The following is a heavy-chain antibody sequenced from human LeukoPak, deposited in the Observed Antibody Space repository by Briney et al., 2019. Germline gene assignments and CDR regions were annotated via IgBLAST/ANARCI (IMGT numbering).Heavy chain of an antibody. Sequence: SETLSLTCTVSGGSISSYYWSWIRQPPGKGLEWIGYIYYSGSTNYNPSLKSRVTISVDTSKNQFSLKLSSVTAVDTAVYYCARDIRGGNWFDPWGQGTLVTVSS. CDR2: IYYSGST. J-gene: IGHJ5*02. V-gene: IGHV4-59*01. CDR1: GGSISSYY. CDR3: ARDIRGGNWFDP.